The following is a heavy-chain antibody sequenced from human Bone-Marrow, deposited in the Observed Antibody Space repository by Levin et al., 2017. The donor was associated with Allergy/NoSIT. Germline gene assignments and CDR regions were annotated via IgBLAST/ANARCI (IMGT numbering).Heavy chain of an antibody. CDR3: ARGDVRLRIVAHAFDL. V-gene: IGHV3-74*01. CDR1: GFTFSNYW. Sequence: GESLKISCAASGFTFSNYWMHWVRQVPGKGLEWVSRINSDGSNILYAESVQGRFSISRDNAKNTLYVQMNSLGAEDTAIYYCARGDVRLRIVAHAFDLWGQGTMVTVSS. J-gene: IGHJ3*01. D-gene: IGHD5-12*01. CDR2: INSDGSNI.